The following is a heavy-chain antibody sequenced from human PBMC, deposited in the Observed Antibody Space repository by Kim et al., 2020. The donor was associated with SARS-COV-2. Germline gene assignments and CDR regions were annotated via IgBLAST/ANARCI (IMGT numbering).Heavy chain of an antibody. CDR2: IWYDGSHK. Sequence: GGSLRLSCAASGFTFSTYVMHWVRQAPGKGLEWVAAIWYDGSHKYYVDSVKGRFTISRDNSKNTLDLQMNSLRVEDTAVYYCAREGGSFPGGLDYWGQGTLVTVSS. CDR3: AREGGSFPGGLDY. CDR1: GFTFSTYV. J-gene: IGHJ4*02. V-gene: IGHV3-33*01. D-gene: IGHD1-26*01.